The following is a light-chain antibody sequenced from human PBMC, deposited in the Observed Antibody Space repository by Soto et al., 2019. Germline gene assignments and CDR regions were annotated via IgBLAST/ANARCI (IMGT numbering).Light chain of an antibody. CDR1: SSNIGSRR. CDR2: NNS. V-gene: IGLV1-44*01. CDR3: AAWDDTLSGPV. Sequence: QSVLTQPPSASGTPGQRVTISCSGSSSNIGSRRVNWYQQLPGTAPKLLILNNSQRPSGVPERFSGSKSGTSASLAISGLQSEDGADYYCAAWDDTLSGPVFGGGTKLTVL. J-gene: IGLJ3*02.